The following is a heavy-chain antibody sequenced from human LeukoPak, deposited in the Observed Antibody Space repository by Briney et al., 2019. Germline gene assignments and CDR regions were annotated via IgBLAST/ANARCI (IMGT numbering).Heavy chain of an antibody. Sequence: SETLSLTCTVSGGSISSGDYYWSWIRQPPGKGLEWIGFMYYSGNTYYNPSLKSRITISVDKSKNHFSLMLNSVTAADTAVYYCAREIPVSYAATLDYWGQGILVTVSS. CDR2: MYYSGNT. V-gene: IGHV4-30-4*01. J-gene: IGHJ4*02. CDR1: GGSISSGDYY. D-gene: IGHD5/OR15-5a*01. CDR3: AREIPVSYAATLDY.